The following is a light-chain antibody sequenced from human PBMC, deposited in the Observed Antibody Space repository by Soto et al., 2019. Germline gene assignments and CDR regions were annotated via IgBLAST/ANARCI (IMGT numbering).Light chain of an antibody. Sequence: DIQMTQSPSSLSASVGDRVTITCRASQSISTYLNWYQQKPGKVPNLLIFAASSLLSGVPSRFSGSGSGTDFTLTITSLQAEDSATYYCQQSFIAPWTFVQGTKVEIK. CDR1: QSISTY. J-gene: IGKJ1*01. CDR3: QQSFIAPWT. CDR2: AAS. V-gene: IGKV1-39*01.